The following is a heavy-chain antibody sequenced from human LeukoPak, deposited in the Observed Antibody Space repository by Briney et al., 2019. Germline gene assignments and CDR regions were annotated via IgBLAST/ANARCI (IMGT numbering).Heavy chain of an antibody. CDR2: INPNSGGT. CDR1: GYTFTGYY. Sequence: GASVTVSCKASGYTFTGYYMHWVRRAPGQGLEWMGWINPNSGGTNYAQKFQGRVTMTRDTSISTAYMELSRLRSDDTAVYYCARDVFPKWELMYYWGQGTLVTVSS. CDR3: ARDVFPKWELMYY. D-gene: IGHD1-26*01. V-gene: IGHV1-2*02. J-gene: IGHJ4*02.